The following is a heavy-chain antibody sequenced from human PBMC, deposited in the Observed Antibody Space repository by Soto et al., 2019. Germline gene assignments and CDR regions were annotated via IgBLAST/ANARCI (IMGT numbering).Heavy chain of an antibody. D-gene: IGHD5-18*01. V-gene: IGHV3-9*01. CDR3: AKASDTAMVTGCFDY. CDR1: GFTFDDYA. CDR2: ISWNSGSI. J-gene: IGHJ4*02. Sequence: PGGSLRLSCAASGFTFDDYAMHWVRQAPGKGLEWVSGISWNSGSIGYADSVKGRFTISRDNAKNSLYLQMNSLRAEDTALYYCAKASDTAMVTGCFDYWGQGTLVTVSS.